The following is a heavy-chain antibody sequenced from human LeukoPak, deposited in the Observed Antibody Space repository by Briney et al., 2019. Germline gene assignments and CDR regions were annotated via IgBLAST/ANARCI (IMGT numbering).Heavy chain of an antibody. CDR1: GFTFSSYS. V-gene: IGHV3-21*01. J-gene: IGHJ4*02. Sequence: GGSLRLSCAASGFTFSSYSMNWVRQAPGKGLEWVSSISSSSSYIYYADSVKGRFTISRDNAKNSLYLQMNSLRAEDTAVYYCARGKAGTGDYFDYWGQGTLVTVSS. CDR2: ISSSSSYI. CDR3: ARGKAGTGDYFDY. D-gene: IGHD2-8*02.